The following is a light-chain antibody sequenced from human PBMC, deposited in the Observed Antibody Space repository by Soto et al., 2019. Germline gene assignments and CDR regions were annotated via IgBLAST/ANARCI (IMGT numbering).Light chain of an antibody. Sequence: QSALTQPASVSGSPGQSITISCTGTSSDVGRYKLVSWYQQHPGKAPKLMIYDVTNRPSGVSNRFYGSKSGNTASLTISGLQAEDEADYYCSSYTTSTTLIFGGGTKVTVL. V-gene: IGLV2-14*03. J-gene: IGLJ2*01. CDR1: SSDVGRYKL. CDR3: SSYTTSTTLI. CDR2: DVT.